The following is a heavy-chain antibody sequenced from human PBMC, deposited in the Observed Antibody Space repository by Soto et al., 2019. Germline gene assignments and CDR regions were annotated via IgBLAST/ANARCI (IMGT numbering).Heavy chain of an antibody. CDR3: ATQEVGGTYVYTFDP. J-gene: IGHJ5*02. Sequence: PLLPMRLTSTVFGGSIASIGYYCSWIQQTPGKGLEWIGSIYYSGSTYYNPSLKSRVTISVDTSKNQFSLKLSSVTAADTAVYYCATQEVGGTYVYTFDPWGQGTLVTVSS. V-gene: IGHV4-39*01. CDR1: GGSIASIGYY. D-gene: IGHD1-26*01. CDR2: IYYSGST.